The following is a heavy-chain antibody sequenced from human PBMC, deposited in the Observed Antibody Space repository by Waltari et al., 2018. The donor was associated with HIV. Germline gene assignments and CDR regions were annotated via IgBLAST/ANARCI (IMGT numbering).Heavy chain of an antibody. CDR3: AGRTAFSYFDY. J-gene: IGHJ4*02. Sequence: QLQLQESGPGLVKPSETLSLTCTVSGGSISSSSYYWGWIRQPPGKGLEWIGSIYYSGSTYYNPSLKSRVTISVDTSKNQFSLKLSSVTAADTAVYYCAGRTAFSYFDYWGQGTLVTVSS. V-gene: IGHV4-39*01. D-gene: IGHD4-17*01. CDR1: GGSISSSSYY. CDR2: IYYSGST.